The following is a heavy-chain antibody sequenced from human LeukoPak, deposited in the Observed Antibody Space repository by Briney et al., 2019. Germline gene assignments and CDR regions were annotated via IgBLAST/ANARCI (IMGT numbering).Heavy chain of an antibody. J-gene: IGHJ4*02. CDR3: VKVAKYYYGSETYYFFEH. Sequence: GGSLRLSCSASGFTFSSYWMSWVLQFPGKGLEWVANINQDGTEKYYVDSVKGRFTISRDNAKNSLYLQMNSLRVEDTAIYYCVKVAKYYYGSETYYFFEHWGQGTPVTASS. D-gene: IGHD3-10*01. CDR2: INQDGTEK. CDR1: GFTFSSYW. V-gene: IGHV3-7*01.